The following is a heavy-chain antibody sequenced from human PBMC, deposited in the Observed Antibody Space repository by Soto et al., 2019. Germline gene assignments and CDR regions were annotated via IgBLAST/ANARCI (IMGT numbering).Heavy chain of an antibody. V-gene: IGHV5-51*01. D-gene: IGHD2-15*01. CDR3: AGRSVVVAASYYFDY. CDR2: IYPGDSAT. Sequence: GESLKISCNGSGYSFTSYWIGWVRQMPGKGLEWMGIIYPGDSATTYSPSFQGQGTISAGKSISTAYLQWSSLKASDNAMYYCAGRSVVVAASYYFDYWGQGTLVTVSS. CDR1: GYSFTSYW. J-gene: IGHJ4*02.